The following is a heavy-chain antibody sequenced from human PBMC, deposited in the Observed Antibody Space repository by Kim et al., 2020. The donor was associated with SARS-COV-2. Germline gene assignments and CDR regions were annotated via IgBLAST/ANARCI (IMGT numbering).Heavy chain of an antibody. J-gene: IGHJ4*01. D-gene: IGHD2-21*01. CDR3: SSAKGDCYMSASCDY. CDR2: IKFNGRGQ. V-gene: IGHV3-7*03. Sequence: GGSLRLSCVASGLTFNNYWMTWVRQAPGKGLEWVSNIKFNGRGQYYAGSVKVRFTISIYNAHSTFYPQMNILRVDDTAIYYCSSAKGDCYMSASCDYLG. CDR1: GLTFNNYW.